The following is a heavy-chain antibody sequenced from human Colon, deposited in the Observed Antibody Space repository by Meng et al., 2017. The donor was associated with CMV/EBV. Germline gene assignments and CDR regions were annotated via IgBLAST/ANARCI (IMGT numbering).Heavy chain of an antibody. J-gene: IGHJ5*02. V-gene: IGHV1-2*06. CDR2: INPNSGGT. Sequence: KAAGYTYHGNCMHGVRQAPGQGLEGMGRINPNSGGTDYAQKFQGRVTMTRDTSISTDYMDLSWLKSDDTAVYYCARGGERGHQTLDPWGQGALVTISS. CDR3: ARGGERGHQTLDP. CDR1: GYTYHGNC. D-gene: IGHD1-1*01.